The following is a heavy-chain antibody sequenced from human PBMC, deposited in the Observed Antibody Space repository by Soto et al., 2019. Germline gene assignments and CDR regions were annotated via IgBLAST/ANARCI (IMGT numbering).Heavy chain of an antibody. V-gene: IGHV3-7*03. CDR3: ERASLRYSLDY. J-gene: IGHJ4*02. D-gene: IGHD3-9*01. CDR1: GFTFSSYW. Sequence: EVQLVESGGGLVQPGGSLRLSCAASGFTFSSYWMSWVRQAPGKGLEWVANIKQDGSEKYYVDSVKGRFTISRDNAKNSLYLQMNSLRAEDTAVYYCERASLRYSLDYWGQGTLVAVSS. CDR2: IKQDGSEK.